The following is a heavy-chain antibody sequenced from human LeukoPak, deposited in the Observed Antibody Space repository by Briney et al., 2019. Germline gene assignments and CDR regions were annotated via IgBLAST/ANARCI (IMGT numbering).Heavy chain of an antibody. J-gene: IGHJ5*02. D-gene: IGHD3-22*01. CDR3: ARDYYYDSSGPNWFDP. V-gene: IGHV3-30-3*01. CDR2: ISYDGSNK. CDR1: GFTFDDYA. Sequence: GRSLRLSCAASGFTFDDYAMHWVRQAPGKGLEWVAVISYDGSNKYYADSVKGRFTISRDNSKNTLYLQMNSLRAEDTAVYYCARDYYYDSSGPNWFDPWGQGTLVTVSS.